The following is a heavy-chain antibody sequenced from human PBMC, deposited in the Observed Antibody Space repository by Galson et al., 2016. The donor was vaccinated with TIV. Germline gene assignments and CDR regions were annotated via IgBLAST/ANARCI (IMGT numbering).Heavy chain of an antibody. D-gene: IGHD5-12*01. CDR3: ARVRTDYRGSHYMDV. J-gene: IGHJ6*03. CDR1: GFSFSSYS. CDR2: ISDTFRFI. V-gene: IGHV3-21*01. Sequence: LRLSCAVSGFSFSSYSMNWVRQAPGKGLEWVSFISDTFRFIYYGDSVQGRFTISRDNAKNTLYLELNSLRAEDTAVYYCARVRTDYRGSHYMDVWGKGTTVTVSS.